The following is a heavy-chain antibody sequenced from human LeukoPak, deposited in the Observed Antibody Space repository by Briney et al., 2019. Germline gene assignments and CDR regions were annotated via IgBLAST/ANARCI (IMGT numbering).Heavy chain of an antibody. CDR2: IYYSGST. D-gene: IGHD3-22*01. J-gene: IGHJ3*02. CDR3: AREGVKLNRRRITMIVVANDAFDI. Sequence: PSQTLSLTCTVSGGSISSGDYYWSWLRQPPGKGLEWFGYIYYSGSTYYNPSLKSRVTVSVDTSKNQFSLKLSSVTAADTAVYCCAREGVKLNRRRITMIVVANDAFDIWGQGTMVTVSS. V-gene: IGHV4-30-4*01. CDR1: GGSISSGDYY.